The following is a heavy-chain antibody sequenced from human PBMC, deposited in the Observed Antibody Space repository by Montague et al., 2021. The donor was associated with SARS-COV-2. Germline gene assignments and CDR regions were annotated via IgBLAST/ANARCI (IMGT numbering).Heavy chain of an antibody. CDR1: GGSISSYY. CDR2: MYYSGST. J-gene: IGHJ5*02. D-gene: IGHD6-13*01. V-gene: IGHV4-59*13. CDR3: ARDGDSSSWYWFDP. Sequence: SETLSLTCTVSGGSISSYYWSWIRQPPGKGLEWIGYMYYSGSTNYNPSLKSRVTISVDTSKNQFSLKLRSVTAADTAVYYCARDGDSSSWYWFDPWGQGTLVTVSS.